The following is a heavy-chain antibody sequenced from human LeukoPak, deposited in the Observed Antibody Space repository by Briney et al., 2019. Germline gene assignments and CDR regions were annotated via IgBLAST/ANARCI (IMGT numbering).Heavy chain of an antibody. J-gene: IGHJ4*02. CDR3: ARAGGWSLYYFDY. CDR2: TGTAGDT. V-gene: IGHV3-13*01. D-gene: IGHD6-19*01. CDR1: GFTFSSYD. Sequence: PGGSLRLSCAASGFTFSSYDMHWVRQATGKGLEWVSATGTAGDTYYPGSVKGRFTISRENAKNSLYLQMNSLRAGDTAVYYCARAGGWSLYYFDYWGQGTLVTVSS.